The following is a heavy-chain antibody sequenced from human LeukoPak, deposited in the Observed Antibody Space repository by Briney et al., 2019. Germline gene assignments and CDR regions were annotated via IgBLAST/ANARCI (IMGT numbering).Heavy chain of an antibody. J-gene: IGHJ6*02. D-gene: IGHD2-2*01. CDR2: IFTSGIT. Sequence: PSETLSLTCTVSGGSISIYYWNWIRQPAGKGLEWIGRIFTSGITYYNPSLKSRVTISVDTSKNQFSLKLSSVTAADTAVYYCARGLVVPAAIGGMDVWGQGTTVTVSS. CDR3: ARGLVVPAAIGGMDV. CDR1: GGSISIYY. V-gene: IGHV4-4*07.